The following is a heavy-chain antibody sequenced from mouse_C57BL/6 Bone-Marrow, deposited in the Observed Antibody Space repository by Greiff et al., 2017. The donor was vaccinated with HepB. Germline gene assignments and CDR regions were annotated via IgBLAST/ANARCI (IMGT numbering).Heavy chain of an antibody. V-gene: IGHV5-4*03. CDR1: GFTFSSYA. Sequence: EVKVVESGGGLVKPGGSLKLSCAASGFTFSSYAMSWVRQTPEKRLEWVATISDGGSYTYYPDNVKGRFTISRDNAKNNLYLQMSHLKSEDTAMYYCARGIYYDYDYFDYWGQGTTLTVSS. CDR3: ARGIYYDYDYFDY. CDR2: ISDGGSYT. D-gene: IGHD2-4*01. J-gene: IGHJ2*01.